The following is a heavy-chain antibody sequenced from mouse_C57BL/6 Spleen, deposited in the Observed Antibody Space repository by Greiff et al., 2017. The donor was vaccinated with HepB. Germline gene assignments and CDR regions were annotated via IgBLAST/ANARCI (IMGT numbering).Heavy chain of an antibody. V-gene: IGHV1-52*01. CDR1: GYTFTSYW. CDR2: IDPSDSET. CDR3: ARSDYSNYELAWFAY. J-gene: IGHJ3*01. D-gene: IGHD2-5*01. Sequence: QVQLQQPGAELVRPGSSVKLSCKASGYTFTSYWMHWVKQRPIQGLEWIGNIDPSDSETHYNQKFKDKATLTVDKSSSTAYMQLSSLTSEDSAVYYCARSDYSNYELAWFAYWGQGTLVTVSA.